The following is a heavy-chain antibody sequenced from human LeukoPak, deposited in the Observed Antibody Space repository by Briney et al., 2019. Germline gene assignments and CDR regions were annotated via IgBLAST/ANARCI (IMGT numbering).Heavy chain of an antibody. V-gene: IGHV1-46*01. D-gene: IGHD3-9*01. Sequence: ASVKVSCKASGYTFTSYYTHWVRQAPGQGLEWMGIINPSGGSTSYAQKFQGRVTMTRDTSISTAYMELSRLRSDDTAVYYCARNPQLRYFDWLSPFDYWGQGTLVTVSS. CDR3: ARNPQLRYFDWLSPFDY. J-gene: IGHJ4*02. CDR2: INPSGGST. CDR1: GYTFTSYY.